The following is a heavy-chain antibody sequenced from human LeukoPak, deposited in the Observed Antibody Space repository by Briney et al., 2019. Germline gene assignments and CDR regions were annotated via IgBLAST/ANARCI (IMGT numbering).Heavy chain of an antibody. CDR2: IYYSGST. CDR3: ARVSGYDFTYYYMDV. CDR1: GGSISSHY. Sequence: SETLSLTFTVSGGSISSHYWSWIRQPPGKGLEWIGYIYYSGSTNYNPSLKSRVTISVDTSKNQFSLKLSSVTAANTAVYYCARVSGYDFTYYYMDVWGKGTTVTVSS. J-gene: IGHJ6*03. D-gene: IGHD5-12*01. V-gene: IGHV4-59*11.